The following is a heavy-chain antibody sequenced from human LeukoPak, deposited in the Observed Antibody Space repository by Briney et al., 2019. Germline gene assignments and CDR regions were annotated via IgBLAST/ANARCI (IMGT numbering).Heavy chain of an antibody. J-gene: IGHJ4*02. Sequence: GGSLRLTCAASGCTFSHYAMHWVRQAPGKGLEWVAVISYDGSNKYYADSVKGRLTISRDNYRNTLYLQMNSLRPEDTAVYYCVREDYGVVYFDYWGQGTLVTVSS. CDR2: ISYDGSNK. CDR3: VREDYGVVYFDY. CDR1: GCTFSHYA. V-gene: IGHV3-30*04. D-gene: IGHD3-16*01.